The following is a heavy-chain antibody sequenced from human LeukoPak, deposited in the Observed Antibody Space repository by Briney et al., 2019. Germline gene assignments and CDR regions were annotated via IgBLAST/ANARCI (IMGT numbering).Heavy chain of an antibody. J-gene: IGHJ6*02. Sequence: PGRSLRLSCAASGFTFDDYAMHWVRQPPGKGLEWVSGISWNGSTIGYADSVKGRFTISRDNAKNSVYLQMSSLRAEDTALYHCAREGAGYRGYDYDYFYAMDVWGQGTTVTVSS. D-gene: IGHD5-12*01. CDR2: ISWNGSTI. CDR1: GFTFDDYA. CDR3: AREGAGYRGYDYDYFYAMDV. V-gene: IGHV3-9*01.